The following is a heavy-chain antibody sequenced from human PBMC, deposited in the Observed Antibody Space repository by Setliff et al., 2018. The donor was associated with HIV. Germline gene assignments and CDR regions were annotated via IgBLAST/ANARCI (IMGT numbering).Heavy chain of an antibody. Sequence: ASETLSLTCTVSGASITSHHWSWIRQSPGRELEWIGYIYSTGSTNYNPSLQSRVSISMDASKNKFSLKVTSVTSADTAVYYCEAATVGETGYYGIDVWGPGTTVTVSS. D-gene: IGHD1-26*01. J-gene: IGHJ6*02. V-gene: IGHV4-59*03. CDR1: GASITSHH. CDR3: EAATVGETGYYGIDV. CDR2: IYSTGST.